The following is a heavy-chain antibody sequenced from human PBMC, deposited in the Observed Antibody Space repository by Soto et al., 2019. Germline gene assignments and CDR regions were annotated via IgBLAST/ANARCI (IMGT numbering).Heavy chain of an antibody. CDR1: RFTFSSYP. V-gene: IGHV3-64*02. J-gene: IGHJ4*02. CDR2: TSGDGRIM. CDR3: ARGRAAYYFVY. Sequence: PGGSLRLSCAASRFTFSSYPMHWVRQAPGKGLEHVSSTSGDGRIMYYLDSVKGRFTISRDNSKNTLYLQMGSLRTEDMAVYYCARGRAAYYFVYWGQGALVTVSS. D-gene: IGHD6-25*01.